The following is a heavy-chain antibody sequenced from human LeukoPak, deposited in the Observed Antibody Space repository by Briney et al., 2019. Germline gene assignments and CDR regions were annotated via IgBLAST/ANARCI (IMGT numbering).Heavy chain of an antibody. CDR3: AKDLYRNVFDY. J-gene: IGHJ4*02. D-gene: IGHD1-26*01. Sequence: GGSLRLSCAASGFTLSRYAMNWVRQVPGKGLEWVSSINNYGGSRNYADSVKGRFTISRDNSKNTVYLQMNSLRAEDTAVYYCAKDLYRNVFDYWGQGTLVTVSS. CDR2: INNYGGSR. V-gene: IGHV3-23*01. CDR1: GFTLSRYA.